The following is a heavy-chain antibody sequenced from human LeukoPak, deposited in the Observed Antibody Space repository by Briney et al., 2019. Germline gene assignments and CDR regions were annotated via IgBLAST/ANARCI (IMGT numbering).Heavy chain of an antibody. D-gene: IGHD4-11*01. Sequence: GGSLRLSCTVSGFTVSSNSMSWVRQAPGKGLERVSFIYSDNTHYSDSVKGRFTISRDNSKNTLYLQMNSLRAEDTAVYYCARATTVKGSFVYWGQGTLVTVSS. CDR3: ARATTVKGSFVY. CDR1: GFTVSSNS. CDR2: IYSDNT. V-gene: IGHV3-53*01. J-gene: IGHJ4*02.